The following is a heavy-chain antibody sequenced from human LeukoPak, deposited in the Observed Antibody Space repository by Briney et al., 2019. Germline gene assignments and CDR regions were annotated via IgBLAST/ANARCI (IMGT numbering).Heavy chain of an antibody. D-gene: IGHD3-22*01. J-gene: IGHJ4*02. CDR1: GYTFTIYG. CDR2: INLNSGAT. Sequence: AAGKVSCKASGYTFTIYGISRVRQAPGQGLEWMGGINLNSGATNYTQKFQGRVTMTRDTSINTAYIELSRLRSDDTAVYFCAGDPFYYDSSGEYYYAYMNYWGQGTLVTVSS. CDR3: AGDPFYYDSSGEYYYAYMNY. V-gene: IGHV1-2*02.